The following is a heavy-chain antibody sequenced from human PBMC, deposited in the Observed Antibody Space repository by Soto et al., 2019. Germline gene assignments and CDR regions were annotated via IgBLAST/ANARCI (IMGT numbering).Heavy chain of an antibody. V-gene: IGHV4-39*01. CDR3: TRRYNWNDYYFDP. J-gene: IGHJ5*02. Sequence: SETLSLTCTGSGVSIPVQSYYLTWIRQTPRRGLEWVGSSSSSATSSSHPPPKGRATISVDTSTNQFSLRLTSVTAADTAVYYCTRRYNWNDYYFDPWGQGTLAT. CDR1: GVSIPVQSYY. CDR2: SSSSATS. D-gene: IGHD1-20*01.